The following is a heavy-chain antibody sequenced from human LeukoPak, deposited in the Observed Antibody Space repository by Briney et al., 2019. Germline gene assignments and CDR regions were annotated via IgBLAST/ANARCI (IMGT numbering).Heavy chain of an antibody. CDR2: IIPILGIA. CDR1: VVPFSSYA. V-gene: IGHV1-69*04. Sequence: SVKVSSTPSVVPFSSYAISWVRQAPGQGLEWMGRIIPILGIANYAQKFQGRATITADKSTSTAYMELCSLRSEDTAVYYCARGSMVLGVTYNWFDPWGQGTLVTVSS. CDR3: ARGSMVLGVTYNWFDP. J-gene: IGHJ5*02. D-gene: IGHD3-10*01.